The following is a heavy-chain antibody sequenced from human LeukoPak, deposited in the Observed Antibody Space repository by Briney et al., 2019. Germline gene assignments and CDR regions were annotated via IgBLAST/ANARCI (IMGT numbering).Heavy chain of an antibody. V-gene: IGHV3-23*01. CDR1: GFTFSSYA. CDR3: AKAFGIAVAPS. D-gene: IGHD6-19*01. Sequence: GGSLRLSCAASGFTFSSYAMSWVRQAPGKGLEWVSAISGSGGSTYYADSVKGRFTISRDKSKNTLYLQMNSLRAEDTAVYYCAKAFGIAVAPSWGQGTLVTVSS. J-gene: IGHJ4*02. CDR2: ISGSGGST.